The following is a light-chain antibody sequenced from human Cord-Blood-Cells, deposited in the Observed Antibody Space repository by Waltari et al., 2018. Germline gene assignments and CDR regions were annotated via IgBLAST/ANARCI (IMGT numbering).Light chain of an antibody. J-gene: IGLJ2*01. V-gene: IGLV2-23*01. CDR1: SSAVGSYTL. CDR2: KGS. Sequence: QSALTQPASVSGSPGQSITISCTGTSSAVGSYTLVSWYQQPPGKAPKLMIYKGSKRPSGVSNRFSGSKSGNTASLTISGLQAEDEADYYCCSYAGSSNVVFGGGTKLTVL. CDR3: CSYAGSSNVV.